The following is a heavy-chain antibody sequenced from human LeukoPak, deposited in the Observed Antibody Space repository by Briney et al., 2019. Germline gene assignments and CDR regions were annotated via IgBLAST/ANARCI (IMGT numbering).Heavy chain of an antibody. CDR3: ARGSGDYYIY. Sequence: GGSLRLSCAASGFTFSSYSMNWVRQAPGKGLEWVSSISSSSSYIYYADSVKGRFTISRDNAKNSLYLQMNSLRAEDMAVYYCARGSGDYYIYWGQGTLVTVSS. CDR1: GFTFSSYS. D-gene: IGHD1-26*01. CDR2: ISSSSSYI. J-gene: IGHJ4*02. V-gene: IGHV3-21*01.